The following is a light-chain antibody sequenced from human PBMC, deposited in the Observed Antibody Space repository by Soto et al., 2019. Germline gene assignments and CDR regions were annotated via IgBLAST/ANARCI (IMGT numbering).Light chain of an antibody. Sequence: EIVFTQSPGTLSLSPGERATLSCRASQSVSSIFLAWYQQKPGQAPRLLIYAASSRATGVPDRFSGSGSGTDFTLTISRLEPEDFAVYYCQQYDDSPLYTFGQGTKVDIK. CDR3: QQYDDSPLYT. CDR2: AAS. V-gene: IGKV3-20*01. CDR1: QSVSSIF. J-gene: IGKJ2*01.